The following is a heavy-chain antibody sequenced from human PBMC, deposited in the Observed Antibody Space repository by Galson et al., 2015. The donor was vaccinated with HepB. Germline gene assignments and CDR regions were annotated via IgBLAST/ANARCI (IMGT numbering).Heavy chain of an antibody. CDR3: ARVKRGEWYSFYYYGMDV. Sequence: SLRLSCAASEFILSMYWMNWVRQAPGKGLEWVANIKEDGREKNYVDSVKGRFTISRDNAKNSLYLQMNSLRAEDTAIYYCARVKRGEWYSFYYYGMDVWGQGTTVTVSS. V-gene: IGHV3-7*05. CDR2: IKEDGREK. CDR1: EFILSMYW. J-gene: IGHJ6*02. D-gene: IGHD3-10*01.